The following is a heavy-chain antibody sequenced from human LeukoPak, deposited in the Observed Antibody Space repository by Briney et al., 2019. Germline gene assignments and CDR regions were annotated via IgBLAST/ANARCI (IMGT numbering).Heavy chain of an antibody. Sequence: GGSLRLSCSASGFTVSSNYMSWVRQAPGKGLEWVSAISGSGGSTYYVDSVKGRFTISRDNSKNTLYLQMNSLRAEDTAVYYCARDPGTTIAFDIWGQGTMVTVSS. CDR2: ISGSGGST. V-gene: IGHV3-23*01. J-gene: IGHJ3*02. CDR1: GFTVSSNY. CDR3: ARDPGTTIAFDI. D-gene: IGHD1-7*01.